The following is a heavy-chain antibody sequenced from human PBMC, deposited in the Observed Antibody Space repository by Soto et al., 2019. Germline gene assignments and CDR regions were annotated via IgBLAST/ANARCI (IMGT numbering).Heavy chain of an antibody. CDR3: ARVSGGWYGDFQH. V-gene: IGHV1-69*02. D-gene: IGHD6-19*01. J-gene: IGHJ1*01. CDR1: GGTFSSYT. Sequence: QVQLVQSGAEVKKPGSSVKVSCKASGGTFSSYTISWVRQAPGQGLEWMGRSIPVLGIANYAQKFQGRVTITADKSTSTAYMELSSLRSEDTAVYYCARVSGGWYGDFQHWGQGTLVTVSS. CDR2: SIPVLGIA.